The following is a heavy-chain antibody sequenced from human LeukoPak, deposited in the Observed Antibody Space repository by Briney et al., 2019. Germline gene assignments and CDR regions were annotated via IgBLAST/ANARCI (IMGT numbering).Heavy chain of an antibody. CDR2: INHSGSS. J-gene: IGHJ5*02. Sequence: PSETLSLTCAVYGGSFSAYYWTWIRQPPGKGLEWIGEINHSGSSNYNSSFRSRVTISVDTSYKQFSLRLSSVTAADTAVYYCAPRGDIEHSYVYGKWFDPWGQGTRVTVSS. CDR1: GGSFSAYY. CDR3: APRGDIEHSYVYGKWFDP. D-gene: IGHD5-18*01. V-gene: IGHV4-34*01.